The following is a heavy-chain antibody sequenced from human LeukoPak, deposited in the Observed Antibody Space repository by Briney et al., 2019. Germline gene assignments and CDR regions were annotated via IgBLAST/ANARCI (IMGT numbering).Heavy chain of an antibody. V-gene: IGHV4-34*01. CDR2: INHSGST. J-gene: IGHJ6*02. Sequence: SETLSLTCAVYGGSFNGYYWSWIRQPPGKGLEWIGEINHSGSTNYNPSLKSRVTISVDTSKNQFSLKLSSVTAADTAVYYCARHRRDMDVWGQGTTVTVSS. CDR1: GGSFNGYY. CDR3: ARHRRDMDV.